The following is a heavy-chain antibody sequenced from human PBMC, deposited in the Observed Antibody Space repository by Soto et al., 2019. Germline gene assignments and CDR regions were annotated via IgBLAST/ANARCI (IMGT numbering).Heavy chain of an antibody. J-gene: IGHJ4*02. CDR3: ERAGDYYDSSGPFDY. Sequence: SETLSLTCTVSGGSISSGDYYWSWIRQPPGKGLEWIGYIYYSGSTYYNPSLKSRVTISVDTSKNQFSLKLSSVTAADTPVYYCERAGDYYDSSGPFDYWGQGTLVTVSS. CDR1: GGSISSGDYY. D-gene: IGHD3-22*01. CDR2: IYYSGST. V-gene: IGHV4-30-4*01.